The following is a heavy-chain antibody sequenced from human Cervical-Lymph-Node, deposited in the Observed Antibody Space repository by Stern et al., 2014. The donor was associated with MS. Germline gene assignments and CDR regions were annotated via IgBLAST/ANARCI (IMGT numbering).Heavy chain of an antibody. D-gene: IGHD2-15*01. J-gene: IGHJ4*02. Sequence: QMQLVQSGAEVKKPGASVKVSCKATGYTFTNYYMHWLRQAPGQGLEWMGITDPSGGGSTYAQRFQGRVTMTRDTSTSTVYMELSSLRSDDTAVYYCARDLSRSEDYSGGCPNYWGQGSLVTVSS. CDR3: ARDLSRSEDYSGGCPNY. CDR1: GYTFTNYY. V-gene: IGHV1-46*03. CDR2: TDPSGGGS.